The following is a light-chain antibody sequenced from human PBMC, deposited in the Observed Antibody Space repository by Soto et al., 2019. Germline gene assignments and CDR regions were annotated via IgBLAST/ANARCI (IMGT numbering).Light chain of an antibody. Sequence: QSALTQPASVAGSPGQSITISCTGASSDVGSYNLVSWYQHHPGKAPKLIIYVVGQRPSGVSNRFSGSKSGNTASLTISGLQAEDEADYYCCSYAGAGLGVFGGGTKLTVL. CDR2: VVG. CDR3: CSYAGAGLGV. V-gene: IGLV2-23*02. CDR1: SSDVGSYNL. J-gene: IGLJ3*02.